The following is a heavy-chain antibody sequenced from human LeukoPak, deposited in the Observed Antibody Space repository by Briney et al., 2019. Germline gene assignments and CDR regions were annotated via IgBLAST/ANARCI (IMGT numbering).Heavy chain of an antibody. CDR1: GYTFTSYD. CDR2: INPNSGGT. CDR3: AREFHDYGDYLVYYYYGMDV. V-gene: IGHV1-2*02. Sequence: ASVKVSCKASGYTFTSYDINWVRQATGQGLEWMGWINPNSGGTNYAQKFQGRVTMTRDTSISTAYMELSRLRSDDTAVYYCAREFHDYGDYLVYYYYGMDVWGQGTTVTVSS. D-gene: IGHD4-17*01. J-gene: IGHJ6*02.